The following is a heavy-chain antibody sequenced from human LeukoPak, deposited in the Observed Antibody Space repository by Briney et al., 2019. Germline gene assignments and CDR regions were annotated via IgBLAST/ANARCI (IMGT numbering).Heavy chain of an antibody. V-gene: IGHV3-23*01. Sequence: GGSLRLSCATSGFRFRSYGMSWVRQAPGKGLEWVSSISGSGRTYYADSVRGRVTCSRDDSKSAVSLVMNSLRAEDTAVYYCAKGYGWEASYYYYYMDVWGKGTTVTISS. J-gene: IGHJ6*03. CDR3: AKGYGWEASYYYYYMDV. CDR2: ISGSGRT. D-gene: IGHD1-26*01. CDR1: GFRFRSYG.